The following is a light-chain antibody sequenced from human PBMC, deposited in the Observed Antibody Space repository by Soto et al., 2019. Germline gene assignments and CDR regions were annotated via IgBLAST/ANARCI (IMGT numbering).Light chain of an antibody. CDR3: QQYGSSSYT. CDR2: GAS. CDR1: QSVSSSY. V-gene: IGKV3-20*01. J-gene: IGKJ2*01. Sequence: EIVLTQSPGTLSLSPGERATLSCRASQSVSSSYLAWYQQKPGQAPRLLINGASSRATGIPDRFSGSGSGTDFTLTISRLEPEDFAMYYCQQYGSSSYTFGQGPKLEIK.